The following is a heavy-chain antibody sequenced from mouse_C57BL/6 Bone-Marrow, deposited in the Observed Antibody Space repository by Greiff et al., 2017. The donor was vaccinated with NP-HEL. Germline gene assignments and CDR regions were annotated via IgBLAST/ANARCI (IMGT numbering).Heavy chain of an antibody. CDR2: IDPDGGGT. V-gene: IGHV1-64*01. J-gene: IGHJ4*01. D-gene: IGHD2-12*01. CDR3: ASYRGDMDD. CDR1: GYTFTSYW. Sequence: QVQLQQPGAELVKPGASVKLSCTASGYTFTSYWMHWVKQRPGQGLEWIGMIDPDGGGTNYNAKFKSKATLTVDKSSSTAYMHLSSLTSEDSAVYYSASYRGDMDDWGQGTSVTVSS.